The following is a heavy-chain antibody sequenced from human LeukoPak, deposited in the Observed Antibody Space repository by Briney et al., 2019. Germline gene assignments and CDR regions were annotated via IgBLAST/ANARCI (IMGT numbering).Heavy chain of an antibody. D-gene: IGHD3-22*01. Sequence: GGSLRLSCAASGFTFSSHGMHWVRQAPGKGLEWVAVISYDGSNEYYADSVKGRFTISRDTSKNTLYLQMNSLRAEDTAVYYCAEERISSGYYPLFDYWGQGTLVTVSS. V-gene: IGHV3-30*18. CDR3: AEERISSGYYPLFDY. J-gene: IGHJ4*02. CDR1: GFTFSSHG. CDR2: ISYDGSNE.